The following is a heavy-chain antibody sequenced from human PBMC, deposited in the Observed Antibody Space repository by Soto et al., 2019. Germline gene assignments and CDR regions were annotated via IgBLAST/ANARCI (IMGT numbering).Heavy chain of an antibody. Sequence: SETLSLTCTVSGGSISSYYWSWIRQPPGKGLEWIGYIYYSGSTNYNPSLKSRVTISVDTSKNQFSLKLSSVTAADTAVYYCGRSGYSGYVFAFDIWGQGTMVTVS. J-gene: IGHJ3*02. D-gene: IGHD5-12*01. V-gene: IGHV4-59*08. CDR1: GGSISSYY. CDR3: GRSGYSGYVFAFDI. CDR2: IYYSGST.